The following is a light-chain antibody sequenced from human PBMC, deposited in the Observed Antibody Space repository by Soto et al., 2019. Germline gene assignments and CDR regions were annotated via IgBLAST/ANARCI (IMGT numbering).Light chain of an antibody. CDR3: QQYSSSPIT. Sequence: EIVLTHSPDTLSLSPWETATLSCRASQRVNTNYLAWYQRRPGQAPRLLISGASNRATGTPDRFVGRGSGTDFTLTIDRLAPEDFAVYYCQQYSSSPITFGHGTRLEIK. CDR2: GAS. CDR1: QRVNTNY. V-gene: IGKV3-20*01. J-gene: IGKJ5*01.